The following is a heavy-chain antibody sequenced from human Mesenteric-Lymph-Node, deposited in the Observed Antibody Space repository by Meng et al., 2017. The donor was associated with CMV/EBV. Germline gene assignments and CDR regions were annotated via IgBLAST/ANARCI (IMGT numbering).Heavy chain of an antibody. CDR3: ARTGWLQPVDY. J-gene: IGHJ4*02. CDR2: SHYSGST. CDR1: GGSISSYY. D-gene: IGHD5-24*01. V-gene: IGHV4-59*01. Sequence: SETLSLTCTVSGGSISSYYWSWIRQPPGKGLEWIGYSHYSGSTKYDPSLKGRVSISIDTSKNQYSLKMSAVTAADTAVYYCARTGWLQPVDYWGQGTLVTVSS.